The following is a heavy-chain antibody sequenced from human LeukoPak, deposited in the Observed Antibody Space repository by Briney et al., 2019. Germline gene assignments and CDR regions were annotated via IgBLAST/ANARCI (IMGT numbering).Heavy chain of an antibody. V-gene: IGHV4-34*01. D-gene: IGHD3-10*01. CDR3: ARGLRSLSYYMDV. CDR1: GGSFSGYY. Sequence: SETLSLTCAVYGGSFSGYYWGWIRQPPGKGLEWIGEINHSGSTNYNPSLKSRVTISVDTSKNQFSLKLSSVTAADTAVYYCARGLRSLSYYMDVWGKGTTVTVSS. J-gene: IGHJ6*03. CDR2: INHSGST.